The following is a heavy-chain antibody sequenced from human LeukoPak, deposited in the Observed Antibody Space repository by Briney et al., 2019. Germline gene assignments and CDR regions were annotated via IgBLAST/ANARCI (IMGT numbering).Heavy chain of an antibody. J-gene: IGHJ6*02. CDR3: ARVVVGATNFCYGMDV. D-gene: IGHD1-26*01. CDR1: GGSMDTYY. V-gene: IGHV4-59*08. Sequence: PSETLSLTCAVSGGSMDTYYWTWIRQPPGKGLEWIGNIYYSGKTNYNPSLKSRVSISVDTSKNQFSLKLSSVTAADTALYYCARVVVGATNFCYGMDVWGQGTTVTVSS. CDR2: IYYSGKT.